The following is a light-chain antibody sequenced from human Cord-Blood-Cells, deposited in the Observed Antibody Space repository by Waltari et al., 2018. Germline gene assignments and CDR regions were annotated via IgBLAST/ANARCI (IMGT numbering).Light chain of an antibody. CDR3: SSYTSSSTRV. CDR2: DVS. CDR1: SSDVGGYNY. J-gene: IGLJ2*01. Sequence: QSALTQPASVSGSPGQSITISCTGTSSDVGGYNYVSWYQQHPGKAPKLMIYDVSNRPSGVSQRFSCSKSGNTASRTISGLQAEDEAEYYCSSYTSSSTRVFGGGTKLTVL. V-gene: IGLV2-14*01.